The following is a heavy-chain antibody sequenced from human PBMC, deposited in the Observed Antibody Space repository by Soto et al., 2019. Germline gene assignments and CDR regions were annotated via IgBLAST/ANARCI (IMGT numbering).Heavy chain of an antibody. V-gene: IGHV1-24*01. CDR2: FDPEDGET. CDR1: GYTLTELS. J-gene: IGHJ4*02. Sequence: GASVKVSCKVSGYTLTELSMHWVRQAPGKGLEWMGGFDPEDGETIYAQKFQGRVTMTEDTSTDTAYMELSSLRSEDTAVYYCATGPRGGYANGGPYFDYWGQGTLVTVSS. CDR3: ATGPRGGYANGGPYFDY. D-gene: IGHD5-12*01.